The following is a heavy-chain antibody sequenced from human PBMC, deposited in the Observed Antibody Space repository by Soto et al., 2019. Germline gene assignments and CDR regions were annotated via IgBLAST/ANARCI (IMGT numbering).Heavy chain of an antibody. CDR2: IYYDGST. CDR3: ARQGTVTRRFDS. CDR1: RGSINSYY. D-gene: IGHD4-17*01. V-gene: IGHV4-59*08. J-gene: IGHJ4*02. Sequence: SETLSLTCTVSRGSINSYYWSWIRQPPGKGLEWIGYIYYDGSTSYSPSLKSRVTISVDTSKKQFSLKLTSVTAADTAVYYCARQGTVTRRFDSWGQGTLVTVSS.